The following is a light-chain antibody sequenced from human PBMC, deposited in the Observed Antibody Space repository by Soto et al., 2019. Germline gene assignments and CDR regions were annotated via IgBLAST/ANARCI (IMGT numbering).Light chain of an antibody. V-gene: IGKV3-20*01. CDR2: GAS. CDR3: QQYGSSPLT. CDR1: QSVSSSY. Sequence: EIVLTQSPGTLSLSPGERATLSCRASQSVSSSYLAWYQQKPGQAPRLLIYGASSRATGIPDRFSGSGSGTDFTLPISRLEPEDFAVYYCQQYGSSPLTFGGGNKVEIK. J-gene: IGKJ4*01.